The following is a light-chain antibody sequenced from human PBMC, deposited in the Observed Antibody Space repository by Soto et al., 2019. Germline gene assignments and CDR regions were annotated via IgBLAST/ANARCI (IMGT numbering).Light chain of an antibody. CDR3: QRYNNWPLT. CDR2: DTS. V-gene: IGKV3-15*01. Sequence: MTQSPSTLSASVGDRVTITCRASQSISTWLAWYQHKPGQTPRLLIYDTSARATGVPARFSGSRSGPEFTLTINSLQSEDFAIYYCQRYNNWPLTFGGGTKVESK. J-gene: IGKJ4*01. CDR1: QSISTW.